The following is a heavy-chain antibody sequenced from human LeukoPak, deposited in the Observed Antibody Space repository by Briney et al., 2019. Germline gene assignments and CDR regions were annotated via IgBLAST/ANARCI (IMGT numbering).Heavy chain of an antibody. V-gene: IGHV3-23*01. CDR1: GYSFTSYW. D-gene: IGHD3-10*01. CDR2: ISGSGGNT. J-gene: IGHJ4*02. Sequence: RGESLKISCKGSGYSFTSYWISWVRQMPGKGLEWVSTISGSGGNTYYADSVKGRFTISRDNPKNTVYLQMNSLRADDTALYYCAKEGFGDWGQGTLVTVSS. CDR3: AKEGFGD.